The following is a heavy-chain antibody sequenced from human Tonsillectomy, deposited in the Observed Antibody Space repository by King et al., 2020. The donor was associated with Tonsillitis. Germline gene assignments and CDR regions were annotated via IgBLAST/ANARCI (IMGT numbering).Heavy chain of an antibody. D-gene: IGHD3-22*01. V-gene: IGHV3-43*02. CDR3: TSGRGWLVDY. J-gene: IGHJ4*02. CDR1: GFPFDDYV. CDR2: ISGDGGTT. Sequence: VQLVESGGGVLQPGGSLRLSCAASGFPFDDYVMNWVRQAPGKGLEWVSLISGDGGTTYYANSVKGRFTISRDSSKDSLYLQMNGLRAEDTAFYYCTSGRGWLVDYWGQGTLVTVSS.